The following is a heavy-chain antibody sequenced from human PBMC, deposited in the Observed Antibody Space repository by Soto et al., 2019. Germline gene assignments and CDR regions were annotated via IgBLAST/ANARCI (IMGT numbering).Heavy chain of an antibody. J-gene: IGHJ4*02. Sequence: EVQLLESGGGLVQPGGSLRLSCAASGFTFSSYAMSWVRQAPGKGLEWVSDISGSGGSTYYADSVKGRFSIARDNSKNTLYLQMNSLRAEDTAVYYCAKEARESSGWYPDYWGQGTLVTVSS. V-gene: IGHV3-23*01. CDR3: AKEARESSGWYPDY. CDR2: ISGSGGST. D-gene: IGHD6-19*01. CDR1: GFTFSSYA.